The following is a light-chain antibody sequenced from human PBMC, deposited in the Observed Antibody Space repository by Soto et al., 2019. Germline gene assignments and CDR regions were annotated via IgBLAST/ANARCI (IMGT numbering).Light chain of an antibody. CDR1: QSINSN. Sequence: EIVMTQSPATLSVSLGERATLSCRASQSINSNLAWYQQKPGQAPRLLMFGVSTRATGIPARFSGGVSGTEFTLTISSLQSADFAVYFCQQYNDWPLALGQGTRLEIK. CDR2: GVS. CDR3: QQYNDWPLA. V-gene: IGKV3-15*01. J-gene: IGKJ5*01.